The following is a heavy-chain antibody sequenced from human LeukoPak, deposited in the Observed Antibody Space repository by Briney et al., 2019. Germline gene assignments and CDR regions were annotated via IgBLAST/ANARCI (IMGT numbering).Heavy chain of an antibody. CDR3: ARGHSSSWYLGLYYFDY. Sequence: SETLSLTCAVYGGSFSGYYWSWIRQPPGKGLEWIGEINHSGSTNYNPSLKSRVTISVDTSKNQFSLKLSSVTAADTAVYYCARGHSSSWYLGLYYFDYWGQGTLVTVSS. J-gene: IGHJ4*02. CDR1: GGSFSGYY. V-gene: IGHV4-34*01. CDR2: INHSGST. D-gene: IGHD6-13*01.